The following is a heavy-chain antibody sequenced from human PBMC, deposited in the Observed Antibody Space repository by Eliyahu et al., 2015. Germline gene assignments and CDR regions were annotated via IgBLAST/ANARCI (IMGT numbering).Heavy chain of an antibody. J-gene: IGHJ4*02. CDR1: GXPIRSNSHY. Sequence: QLQLQESGPGLVKPSXTLSLTCTVXGXPIRSNSHYWGWIRQLPGKGLEWIGSLYHTGTTYYKSSLQSRVTISVDTSKNQFSLKVNSVTAADTAVYYCARQPIFDTEDSWGQGTLVTVSS. V-gene: IGHV4-39*01. CDR2: LYHTGTT. CDR3: ARQPIFDTEDS. D-gene: IGHD2-21*01.